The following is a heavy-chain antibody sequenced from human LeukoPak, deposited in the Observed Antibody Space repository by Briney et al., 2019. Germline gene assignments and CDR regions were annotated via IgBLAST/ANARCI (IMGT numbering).Heavy chain of an antibody. D-gene: IGHD3-9*01. CDR2: IYYSGST. Sequence: PSETLSLTCTVSGGSMSSYYWSWIRQPPGKGLEWIGYIYYSGSTNYNPSLKSRVTISVDTSMNQFSLKLSSVTAADTAVYYCARANPYDILTGYYRVIDYWGQGTLVTVSS. CDR1: GGSMSSYY. CDR3: ARANPYDILTGYYRVIDY. V-gene: IGHV4-59*01. J-gene: IGHJ4*02.